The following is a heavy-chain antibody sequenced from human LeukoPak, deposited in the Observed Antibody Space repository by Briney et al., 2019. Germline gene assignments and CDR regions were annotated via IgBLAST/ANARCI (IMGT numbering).Heavy chain of an antibody. J-gene: IGHJ4*02. Sequence: PGGSLRLSCAASGFIFSTYAMTWVRQAPGKGLEWVSTISGSAGSTNYADSVRGRFTIFRDNSKNTLHLQMNSLRAEDTAVYYCAKDLDIVVVTANFDYWGQGTLVTVSS. D-gene: IGHD2-21*02. CDR3: AKDLDIVVVTANFDY. CDR2: ISGSAGST. CDR1: GFIFSTYA. V-gene: IGHV3-23*01.